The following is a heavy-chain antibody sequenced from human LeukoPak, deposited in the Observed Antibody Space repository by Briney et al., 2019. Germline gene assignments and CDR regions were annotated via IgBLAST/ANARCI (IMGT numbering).Heavy chain of an antibody. J-gene: IGHJ6*02. D-gene: IGHD3-10*01. CDR1: GYTFTGYY. V-gene: IGHV1-2*02. CDR3: ARARAWYYYGSGSHTDGMDV. CDR2: INPNSGGT. Sequence: GASVKVSCKASGYTFTGYYMHWVRQAPGQGLEWMGWINPNSGGTNYAQKFQGRVTMTRDTPISTAYMELSRLRSDDTAVYYCARARAWYYYGSGSHTDGMDVWGQGTTVTVSS.